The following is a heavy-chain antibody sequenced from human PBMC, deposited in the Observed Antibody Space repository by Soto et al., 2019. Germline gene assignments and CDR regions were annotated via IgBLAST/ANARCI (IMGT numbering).Heavy chain of an antibody. CDR3: AKDEDYDFWSGYFNYYYMDV. CDR2: ISYDGSNK. J-gene: IGHJ6*03. D-gene: IGHD3-3*01. Sequence: WGCLRLSFAAPWFPFPSYCMDWVRPAPGKGGGSVAVISYDGSNKYYADSVKGRFTISRDNSKNTLYLQMNSLRAEDTAVYYCAKDEDYDFWSGYFNYYYMDVWGKGTTVTVSS. V-gene: IGHV3-30*18. CDR1: WFPFPSYC.